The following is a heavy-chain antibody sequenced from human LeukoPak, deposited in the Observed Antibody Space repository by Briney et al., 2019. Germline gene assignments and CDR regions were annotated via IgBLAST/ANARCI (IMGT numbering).Heavy chain of an antibody. Sequence: SETLSLTCTVSGDSISSYYWSWIRQPPGKGLEWIGWSGHIYARGSTNYHPSLKSRATISVDTSKNQFSLKLSSVTAADTAVYCCARYYYGSGSNYNIAYFDHWGQGTLVTVSS. CDR1: GDSISSYY. CDR3: ARYYYGSGSNYNIAYFDH. J-gene: IGHJ4*02. V-gene: IGHV4-4*09. D-gene: IGHD3-10*01. CDR2: IYARGST.